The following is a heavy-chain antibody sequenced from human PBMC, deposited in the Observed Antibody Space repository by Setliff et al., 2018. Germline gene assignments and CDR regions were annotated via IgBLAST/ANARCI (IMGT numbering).Heavy chain of an antibody. CDR2: IDQSGIT. CDR3: ARGRRITMIVVPPGVFDI. CDR1: GGSFSGYY. V-gene: IGHV4-34*01. Sequence: PSETLSLTCAVYGGSFSGYYWSWIRQPPGKEPERIGEIDQSGITNYNPSLKSRVTISIDTSKNQFSLRLSSVTATDTAVYYCARGRRITMIVVPPGVFDIWGQGTMVTVSS. J-gene: IGHJ3*02. D-gene: IGHD3-22*01.